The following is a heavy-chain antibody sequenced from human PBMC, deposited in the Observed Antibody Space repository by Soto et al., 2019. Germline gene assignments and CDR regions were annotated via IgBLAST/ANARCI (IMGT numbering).Heavy chain of an antibody. J-gene: IGHJ4*02. V-gene: IGHV3-74*01. D-gene: IGHD2-2*01. CDR1: GFTFSTYW. CDR2: ISTDGSST. Sequence: EVQLVESGRGLVHPGGSLRLSCAATGFTFSTYWMHWVRQGPGKGLVWVSRISTDGSSTTYADSVKGRFTISRDNAKNTLYLQMNSLRAEDTAVYYCARATGSNHPFDYWGQGSLVTVSS. CDR3: ARATGSNHPFDY.